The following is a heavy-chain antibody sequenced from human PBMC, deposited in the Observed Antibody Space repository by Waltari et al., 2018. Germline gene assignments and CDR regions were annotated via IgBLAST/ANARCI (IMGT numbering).Heavy chain of an antibody. Sequence: QVHLAESGGGVVQPGRSLRLSCVTSGFTFSAYGLHGVRQTPGKGLEWVAMISYEGSNQYYADSVKGRFTISRDNFKHTLYLQISSLTTNDTGVYYCAKGGLASTYYYSPMDVWGHGTSVTVSS. D-gene: IGHD3-22*01. CDR1: GFTFSAYG. V-gene: IGHV3-30*18. J-gene: IGHJ6*02. CDR2: ISYEGSNQ. CDR3: AKGGLASTYYYSPMDV.